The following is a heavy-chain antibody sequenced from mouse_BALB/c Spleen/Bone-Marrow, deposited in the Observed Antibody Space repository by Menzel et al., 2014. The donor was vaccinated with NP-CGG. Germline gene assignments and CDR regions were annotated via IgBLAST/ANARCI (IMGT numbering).Heavy chain of an antibody. CDR2: IRNKPNGYTT. CDR3: TRDMGLLRFDY. D-gene: IGHD1-1*01. J-gene: IGHJ2*01. CDR1: GFTFTAYY. V-gene: IGHV7-3*02. Sequence: EVKLVESGGGLVQPGDSLRLSCATSGFTFTAYYMSWVRQPPGKALEWLGFIRNKPNGYTTEYSASVKGRFTISRDNSQSILYLQMNTLRVEDSATYYCTRDMGLLRFDYWGQGTTLTVSS.